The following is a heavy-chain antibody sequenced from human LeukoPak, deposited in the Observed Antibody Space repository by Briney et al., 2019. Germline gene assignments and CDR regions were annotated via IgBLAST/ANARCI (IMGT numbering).Heavy chain of an antibody. CDR2: ISSRSTYI. V-gene: IGHV3-21*01. D-gene: IGHD1/OR15-1a*01. Sequence: PGGSLRLSCAASGFTFSAQTMNWVRQAPGRGLQWVSSISSRSTYIYYAESVKGRFTISRDNADNTLSLQMNSLGAEDTAVYYCARHIPRGNNYFDCWGQGTLVTVSS. CDR3: ARHIPRGNNYFDC. CDR1: GFTFSAQT. J-gene: IGHJ4*02.